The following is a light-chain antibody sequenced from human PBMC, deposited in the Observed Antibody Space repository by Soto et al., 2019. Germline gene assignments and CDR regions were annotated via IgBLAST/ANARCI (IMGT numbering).Light chain of an antibody. CDR2: DVS. CDR1: SSDVGGYNY. Sequence: QSALTQPASVSGSPGQSITISCTGTSSDVGGYNYVSWYQQHPDKAPRLMIYDVSNRPSGVSDRSSGSKSGDTASLTISGLQAEDEADYYCTSFTSRHTYVFGTGTKLTVL. V-gene: IGLV2-14*03. CDR3: TSFTSRHTYV. J-gene: IGLJ1*01.